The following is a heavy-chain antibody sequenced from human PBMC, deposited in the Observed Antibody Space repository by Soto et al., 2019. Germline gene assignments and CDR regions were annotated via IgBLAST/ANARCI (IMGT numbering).Heavy chain of an antibody. D-gene: IGHD5-12*01. CDR3: ARDLDSGYDFDNYYGMDV. Sequence: QVQLQESGPGLVKPSGTLSLTCAVSGGSISSSNWWSWVRQPPGKGLEWIGEIYHSGSTNYNPSLKSRCTISVDKSKNQFSLKLSSVTAADTAVYYCARDLDSGYDFDNYYGMDVWGQGTTVTVSS. CDR2: IYHSGST. V-gene: IGHV4-4*02. J-gene: IGHJ6*02. CDR1: GGSISSSNW.